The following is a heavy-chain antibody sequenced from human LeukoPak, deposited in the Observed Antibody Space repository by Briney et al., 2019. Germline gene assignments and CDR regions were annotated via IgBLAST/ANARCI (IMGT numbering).Heavy chain of an antibody. J-gene: IGHJ4*02. Sequence: ASVKVSCKVSGYTLTELSMHWVRQAPGKGLEWMGGFDPEDGETIYAQKFQGRVTMTEDTSTDTAYMELSSPRSEDTAVYYCATEGSSGYQFDYWGQGTLVTVSS. CDR1: GYTLTELS. CDR2: FDPEDGET. D-gene: IGHD3-22*01. CDR3: ATEGSSGYQFDY. V-gene: IGHV1-24*01.